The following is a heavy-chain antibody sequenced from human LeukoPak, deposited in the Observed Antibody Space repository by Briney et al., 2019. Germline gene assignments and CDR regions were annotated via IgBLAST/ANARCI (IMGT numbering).Heavy chain of an antibody. J-gene: IGHJ4*02. D-gene: IGHD3-10*01. V-gene: IGHV1-8*01. CDR3: AYSEGSGNPFDY. CDR1: GYTFTSYD. CDR2: VNPNSGNT. Sequence: ASVKVSCKASGYTFTSYDINWVRQATGQGLEWMGWVNPNSGNTGYAQKFQGRVTMTRNTSISTAYMELSSLRSEGTAVYYCAYSEGSGNPFDYWGQGTLVTVSS.